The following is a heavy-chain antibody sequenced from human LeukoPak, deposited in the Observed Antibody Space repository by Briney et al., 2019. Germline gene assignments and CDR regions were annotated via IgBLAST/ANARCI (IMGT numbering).Heavy chain of an antibody. D-gene: IGHD5-24*01. CDR3: VRYRDCYTPFDH. Sequence: PSGTLSLTCAVSAYSISNGYLCGWIRQPPGKGLEWIGSIYHSGITYYNPSLKSRVTISVDTSNNQLSLELTSVTAADTAVYYCVRYRDCYTPFDHWGQGTLVTVSS. V-gene: IGHV4-38-2*01. CDR1: AYSISNGYL. J-gene: IGHJ4*02. CDR2: IYHSGIT.